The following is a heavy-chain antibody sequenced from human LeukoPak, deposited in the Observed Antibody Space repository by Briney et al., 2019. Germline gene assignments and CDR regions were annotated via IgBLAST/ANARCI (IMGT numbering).Heavy chain of an antibody. D-gene: IGHD3-10*01. Sequence: GGSLRLSCAASGFTFSDYSMNWVRQAPGKGLEWVSSISSSTSYTYYADSVKGRFTISRDNAKNSLYLQMNSLRAEDTAVYYCASEIWFGEPYFDYWGQGTLVTVSS. CDR2: ISSSTSYT. J-gene: IGHJ4*02. V-gene: IGHV3-21*01. CDR3: ASEIWFGEPYFDY. CDR1: GFTFSDYS.